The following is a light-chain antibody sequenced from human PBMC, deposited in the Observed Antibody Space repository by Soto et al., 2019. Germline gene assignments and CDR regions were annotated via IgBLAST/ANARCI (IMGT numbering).Light chain of an antibody. CDR2: DAV. V-gene: IGKV3-11*01. J-gene: IGKJ4*01. CDR3: QQRNSWPLT. Sequence: EVVLTQSPATLALSPGDRATLSCRASQNVNRYFAWYQQKPGQSPRLLIFDAVNRAAGVPARFSVSGSETDFCLTISSLEPDDFAVYYCQQRNSWPLTFGGGTKVEIK. CDR1: QNVNRY.